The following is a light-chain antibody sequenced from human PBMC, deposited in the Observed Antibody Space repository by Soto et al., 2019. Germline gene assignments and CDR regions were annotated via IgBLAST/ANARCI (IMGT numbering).Light chain of an antibody. Sequence: DIQMTQSPSSLSASVGDRVTITCRASQSISSYLNWYQQKPGKAPKLLIYATSRLQSGVPSRFSGSGSGTAFTLTISSLQPEDFATYYCQQTYIAPPYTFGQGTKLEIK. CDR3: QQTYIAPPYT. CDR1: QSISSY. V-gene: IGKV1-39*01. J-gene: IGKJ2*01. CDR2: ATS.